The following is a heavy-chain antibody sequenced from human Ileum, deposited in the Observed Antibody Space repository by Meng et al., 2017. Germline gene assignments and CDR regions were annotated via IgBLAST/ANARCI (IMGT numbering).Heavy chain of an antibody. Sequence: EVQLVESGGGLVKPGGSLRLSCAASGFDFSDYTMTWVRQAPGKGLEWISSISTAGNYIYYADSLRGRSTISRDNAKNSLYLEMNTLRAEDTAVYYCARNSGWFDSWGQGALVTVSS. D-gene: IGHD1-26*01. J-gene: IGHJ5*01. CDR2: ISTAGNYI. V-gene: IGHV3-21*06. CDR3: ARNSGWFDS. CDR1: GFDFSDYT.